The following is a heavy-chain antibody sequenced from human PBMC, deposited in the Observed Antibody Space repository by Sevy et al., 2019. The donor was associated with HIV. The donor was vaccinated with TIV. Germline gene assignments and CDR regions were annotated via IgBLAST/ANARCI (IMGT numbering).Heavy chain of an antibody. J-gene: IGHJ3*02. D-gene: IGHD5-12*01. CDR2: TYYRSKWSN. V-gene: IGHV6-1*01. Sequence: QSRTVSLTCAISGDSVSTNSAAWNWIRRSPSRALEWLGRTYYRSKWSNDYAVSVKSRITINPDTSKNQFSLQLNSVTPEHTAVYYCSRGGDGYILDAFDIWGQGTMVTVSS. CDR3: SRGGDGYILDAFDI. CDR1: GDSVSTNSAA.